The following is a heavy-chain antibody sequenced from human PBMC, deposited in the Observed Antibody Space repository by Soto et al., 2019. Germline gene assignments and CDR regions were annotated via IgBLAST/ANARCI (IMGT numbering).Heavy chain of an antibody. CDR2: IYHSGST. Sequence: QVQLQESGPGLVKPSETLSLTCAVYGGSISSNKWWSWVRQPPGKGLEWIGEIYHSGSTNYNPSLKSRGTIARDKSKNQFARKLTSVTAADSAVYYCARDDHIVVVPTSLGAMDVWGQGTTVTVSS. V-gene: IGHV4-4*02. CDR3: ARDDHIVVVPTSLGAMDV. D-gene: IGHD2-2*01. J-gene: IGHJ6*02. CDR1: GGSISSNKW.